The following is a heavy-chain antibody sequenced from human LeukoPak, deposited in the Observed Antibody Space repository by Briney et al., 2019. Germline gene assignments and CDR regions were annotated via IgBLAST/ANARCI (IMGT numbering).Heavy chain of an antibody. V-gene: IGHV3-21*01. CDR2: ISSSSGMI. D-gene: IGHD2-15*01. CDR3: ARASWGSAVVMAATASDF. J-gene: IGHJ4*02. Sequence: GGSLRLSCAASGFTFTSYAMNWVRQAPGKGREGVSAISSSSGMIYYADTVKGRFTISRDNTKHSLYLQMNSLRAEDTAVYYCARASWGSAVVMAATASDFWGQGTLVTVSS. CDR1: GFTFTSYA.